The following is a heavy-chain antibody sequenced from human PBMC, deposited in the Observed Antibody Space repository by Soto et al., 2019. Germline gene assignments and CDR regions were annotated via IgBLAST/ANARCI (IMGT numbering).Heavy chain of an antibody. V-gene: IGHV4-30-2*01. J-gene: IGHJ4*02. CDR1: GGSISSGGYS. CDR2: IYHSAST. D-gene: IGHD1-1*01. Sequence: PSETLSLTCAVSGGSISSGGYSWSWIRQPPGKGLELIGYIYHSASTYYNPSLKSRVTISVDRSKNQLSLKLSSVTAADTAVYYCARSGLEGRELDYWGQGTLVTVSS. CDR3: ARSGLEGRELDY.